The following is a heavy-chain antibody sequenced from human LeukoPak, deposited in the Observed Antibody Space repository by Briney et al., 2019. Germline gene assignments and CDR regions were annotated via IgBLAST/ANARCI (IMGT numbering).Heavy chain of an antibody. CDR3: ARLLDYGGNYPLDY. D-gene: IGHD4-23*01. Sequence: GESLKFSYKGAGYSFTSYWIGWGRRMPGKGLGWRGIIYPGDSDTRYSTSFQGEVTISADKSIRNTYLQWSSLKASDTAMYYCARLLDYGGNYPLDYWGQGALVTVSS. V-gene: IGHV5-51*01. CDR2: IYPGDSDT. CDR1: GYSFTSYW. J-gene: IGHJ4*02.